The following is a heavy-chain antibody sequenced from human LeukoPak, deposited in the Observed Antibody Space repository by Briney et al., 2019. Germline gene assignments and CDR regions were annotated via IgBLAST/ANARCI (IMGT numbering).Heavy chain of an antibody. D-gene: IGHD4-11*01. Sequence: SVKVSCKASGGTFSSYSISWVRQAPGQGLEWMGRIIPILGIANYAQKFQGRVTITADKSTSTVYMELSSLRSEDTAVYYCASTSATVTTQYYYYYMDVWGKGTTVTVSS. V-gene: IGHV1-69*02. CDR1: GGTFSSYS. CDR2: IIPILGIA. CDR3: ASTSATVTTQYYYYYMDV. J-gene: IGHJ6*03.